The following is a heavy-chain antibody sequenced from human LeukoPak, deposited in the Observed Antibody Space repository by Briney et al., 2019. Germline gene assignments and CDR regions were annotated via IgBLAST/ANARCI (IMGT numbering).Heavy chain of an antibody. Sequence: GGSLRLSCAASGFTFSSYSMNWVRQAPGKGLEWVSYISSSSSTIYYADSVKGRFTISRDNAKNSLYLQMDSLRAEDTAVYYCARTVSGFDAFDIWGQGTMVTVSS. CDR1: GFTFSSYS. CDR3: ARTVSGFDAFDI. D-gene: IGHD3-22*01. J-gene: IGHJ3*02. V-gene: IGHV3-48*01. CDR2: ISSSSSTI.